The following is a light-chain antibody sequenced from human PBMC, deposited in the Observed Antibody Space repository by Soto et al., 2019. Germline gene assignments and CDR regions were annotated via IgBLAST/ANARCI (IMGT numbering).Light chain of an antibody. Sequence: EIVMTQSPATLSVSPGERATLSCRASQSVNINLAWYQQKPGQAPRLLIYDASTRATGIPPRFSGSGSGTHFTLTIKSLQSADSGVYYCQQYDNWPPLSFGGGTKVQIK. J-gene: IGKJ4*01. CDR1: QSVNIN. V-gene: IGKV3-15*01. CDR2: DAS. CDR3: QQYDNWPPLS.